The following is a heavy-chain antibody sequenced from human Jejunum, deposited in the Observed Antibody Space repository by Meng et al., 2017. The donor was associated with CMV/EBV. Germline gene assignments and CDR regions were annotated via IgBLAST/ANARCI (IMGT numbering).Heavy chain of an antibody. Sequence: SEFTFVQHALHWVRQAPGKGLEWVAAISYDGNKKYYADSVKGRFTISRDNSKNTLYLQMNSLRAEDTAVYFCARRCPYSSSCYDYWGQGTLVTVSS. CDR2: ISYDGNKK. CDR1: EFTFVQHA. J-gene: IGHJ4*02. CDR3: ARRCPYSSSCYDY. D-gene: IGHD2-2*01. V-gene: IGHV3-30-3*01.